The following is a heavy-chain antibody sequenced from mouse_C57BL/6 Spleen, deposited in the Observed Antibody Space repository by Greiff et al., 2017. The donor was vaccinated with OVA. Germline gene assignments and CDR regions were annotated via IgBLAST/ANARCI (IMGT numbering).Heavy chain of an antibody. CDR2: IDPETGGT. Sequence: QVQLQQSGAELVRPGASVTLSCKASGYTFTDYEMHWVKQTPVHGLEWIGAIDPETGGTAYNQKFKGKAILTADKSSSTAYMELRSLTSGDSAVYYCTSQLTYWGQGTTLTVSS. CDR3: TSQLTY. J-gene: IGHJ2*01. CDR1: GYTFTDYE. V-gene: IGHV1-15*01. D-gene: IGHD3-2*02.